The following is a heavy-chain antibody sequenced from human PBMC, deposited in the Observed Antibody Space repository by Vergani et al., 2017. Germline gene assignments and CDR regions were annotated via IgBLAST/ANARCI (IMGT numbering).Heavy chain of an antibody. V-gene: IGHV3-7*01. CDR1: GFISSSYW. CDR2: VNQDGGEK. CDR3: VRVPLIRRGSGNSGINNYHGMDV. J-gene: IGHJ6*02. Sequence: EGQLVESGGDWVQRGGSLRLSCAASGFISSSYWMSWVRQAPGKGLEWVANVNQDGGEKYYVDSVRGRFTISRDNAKNSIYLQMNSLRAEDTAVYFCVRVPLIRRGSGNSGINNYHGMDVWGQGTTVIVSS. D-gene: IGHD3-10*01.